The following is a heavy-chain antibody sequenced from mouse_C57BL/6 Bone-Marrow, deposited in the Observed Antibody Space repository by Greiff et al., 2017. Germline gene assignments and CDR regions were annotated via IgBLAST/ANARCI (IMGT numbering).Heavy chain of an antibody. CDR2: INPNNGGT. V-gene: IGHV1-18*01. CDR3: ARRDCYYAMDY. CDR1: GYTFTDYN. J-gene: IGHJ4*01. Sequence: VQLKQSGPELVKPGASVKIPCKASGYTFTDYNMDWVKQSHGKSLEWIGDINPNNGGTFYNQKLKGKATLTVDKSSSTAYMEIRSLTSEDTAVYYCARRDCYYAMDYWGQGTSVTVSS.